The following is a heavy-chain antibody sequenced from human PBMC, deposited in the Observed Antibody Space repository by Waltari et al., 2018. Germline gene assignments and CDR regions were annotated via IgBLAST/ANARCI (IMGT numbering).Heavy chain of an antibody. CDR3: ARIAAVNDAFDI. J-gene: IGHJ3*02. Sequence: QVQLVQSGAEVKKPGASVKVSCKASGYTFTGYYMHWVRQAPGQGLEWMGRINPNRGGTTYAQKFQGRVTMTRDTSISTAYMELSRLRADDTAVYYCARIAAVNDAFDIWGQGTMVTVSS. CDR1: GYTFTGYY. CDR2: INPNRGGT. V-gene: IGHV1-2*06. D-gene: IGHD6-13*01.